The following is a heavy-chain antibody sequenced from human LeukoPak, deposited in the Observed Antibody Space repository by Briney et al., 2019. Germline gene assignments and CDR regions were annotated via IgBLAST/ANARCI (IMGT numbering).Heavy chain of an antibody. CDR1: GFSISDYW. D-gene: IGHD3-10*01. J-gene: IGHJ4*01. Sequence: PGGSLRLSCAASGFSISDYWMNWVRLVPGKGLEWVANINEDGTIQDYVASVRGRFTIDRNNATNSLYLQMNSLGAEDTAVYYCASRESSMARSHWGHGTLVTVSS. CDR2: INEDGTIQ. V-gene: IGHV3-7*01. CDR3: ASRESSMARSH.